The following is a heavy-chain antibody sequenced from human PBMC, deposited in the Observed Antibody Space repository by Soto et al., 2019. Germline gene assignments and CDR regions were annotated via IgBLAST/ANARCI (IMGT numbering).Heavy chain of an antibody. J-gene: IGHJ4*02. CDR1: GYRFTTHC. CDR2: VDPDDSYT. Sequence: EVQLVQSGAEVKKPGESLRISCNVSGYRFTTHCISWVRQMPGKGLEWIGRVDPDDSYTDYSPFFRGHVTVSADESTNTASLQWSSLRASDTAIYYCARQILERGTATILDSWGQGTLVTVSS. CDR3: ARQILERGTATILDS. V-gene: IGHV5-10-1*03. D-gene: IGHD5-12*01.